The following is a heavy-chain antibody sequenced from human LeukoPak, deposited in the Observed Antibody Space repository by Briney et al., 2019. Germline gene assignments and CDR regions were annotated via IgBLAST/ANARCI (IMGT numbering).Heavy chain of an antibody. CDR1: GHTFTSYD. D-gene: IGHD6-13*01. J-gene: IGHJ5*02. V-gene: IGHV1-8*01. Sequence: ASVKVSCKASGHTFTSYDINWVRQATGQGLEWMGWMNPNSGNTGYAQKFQGRVTMTRNTSISTAYMELSSLRSEDTAVYYCARVLYSSSWYGDYNWFDPWGQGTLVTVSS. CDR3: ARVLYSSSWYGDYNWFDP. CDR2: MNPNSGNT.